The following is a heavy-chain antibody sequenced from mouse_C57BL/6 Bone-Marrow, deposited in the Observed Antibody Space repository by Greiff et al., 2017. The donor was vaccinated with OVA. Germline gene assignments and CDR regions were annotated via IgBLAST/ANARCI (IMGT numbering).Heavy chain of an antibody. CDR2: ISGGGGNT. Sequence: EVQVVESGGGLVKPGGSLKLSCAASGFTFSSYTMSWVRQTPEKRLEWVATISGGGGNTYYPDSVKGRFTISRDNAKNTLYLQMSSLRSEDTALYYCARRYYGSSYGYFDVWGTGTTVTVSS. V-gene: IGHV5-9*01. CDR3: ARRYYGSSYGYFDV. D-gene: IGHD1-1*01. J-gene: IGHJ1*03. CDR1: GFTFSSYT.